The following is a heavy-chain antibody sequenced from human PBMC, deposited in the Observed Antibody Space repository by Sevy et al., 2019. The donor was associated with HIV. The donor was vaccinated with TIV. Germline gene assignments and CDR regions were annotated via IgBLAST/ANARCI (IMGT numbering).Heavy chain of an antibody. V-gene: IGHV3-30*04. Sequence: GGSLRLSCAASGFTFADHAFHWVRQAPGKGLEWVAIISFDGRNKRLAESVKGRFTISRDDSKNTVYLQMTSLSPEDTAVYYCARDHCTDGACFRSGYFDYWGQGTLVTVSS. CDR2: ISFDGRNK. CDR1: GFTFADHA. D-gene: IGHD2-8*01. J-gene: IGHJ4*02. CDR3: ARDHCTDGACFRSGYFDY.